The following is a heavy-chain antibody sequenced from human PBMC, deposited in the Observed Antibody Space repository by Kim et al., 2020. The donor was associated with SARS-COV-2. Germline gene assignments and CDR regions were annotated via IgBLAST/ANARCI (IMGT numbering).Heavy chain of an antibody. CDR3: ARGEGNSLGYYYAMDV. V-gene: IGHV3-11*05. D-gene: IGHD5-18*01. J-gene: IGHJ6*02. Sequence: SVEGRFTISRDNAKNSLYLQMNRLRDEDTAVYYCARGEGNSLGYYYAMDVWGQGTTVTVSS.